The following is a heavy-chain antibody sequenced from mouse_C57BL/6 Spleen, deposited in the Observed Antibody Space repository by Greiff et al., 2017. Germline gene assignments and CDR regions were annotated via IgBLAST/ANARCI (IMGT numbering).Heavy chain of an antibody. J-gene: IGHJ4*01. CDR1: GYAFTNYL. CDR3: ARWDGGYYAMDY. CDR2: INPGSGGT. Sequence: QVQLKQSGAELVRPGTSVKVSCKASGYAFTNYLIEWVKQRPGQGLEWIGVINPGSGGTNYNEKFKGKATLTADKSSSTAYMQLSSLTSEDSAVYFCARWDGGYYAMDYWGQGTSVTVSS. D-gene: IGHD4-1*01. V-gene: IGHV1-54*01.